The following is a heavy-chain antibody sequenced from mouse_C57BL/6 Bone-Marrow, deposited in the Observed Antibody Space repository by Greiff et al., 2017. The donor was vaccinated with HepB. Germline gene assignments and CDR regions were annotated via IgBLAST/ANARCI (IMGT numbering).Heavy chain of an antibody. CDR1: GYSITSGYY. CDR3: ARDHYYGSSYRFAY. D-gene: IGHD1-1*01. V-gene: IGHV3-6*01. Sequence: VQLKESGPGLVKPSQSLSLTCSVTGYSITSGYYWNWIRQFPGNKLEWMGYISYDGSNNYNPSLKNRISITRDTSKNQFFLKLNSVTTEDTATYYCARDHYYGSSYRFAYWGQGTLVTVSA. CDR2: ISYDGSN. J-gene: IGHJ3*01.